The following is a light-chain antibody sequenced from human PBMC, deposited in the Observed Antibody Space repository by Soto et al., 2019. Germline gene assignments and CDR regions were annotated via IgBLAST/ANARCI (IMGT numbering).Light chain of an antibody. CDR2: STS. J-gene: IGLJ3*02. CDR1: TGAVTSGKY. V-gene: IGLV7-43*01. CDR3: LLYYGDTQV. Sequence: QAVVTQEPSLTVSPGGTVTLTCASSTGAVTSGKYPNWIQQKPGQAPRSLIYSTSSEHSWTPARFSGSLLGGKAALTLSGVQPEDEADYYCLLYYGDTQVFGGGTKVTVL.